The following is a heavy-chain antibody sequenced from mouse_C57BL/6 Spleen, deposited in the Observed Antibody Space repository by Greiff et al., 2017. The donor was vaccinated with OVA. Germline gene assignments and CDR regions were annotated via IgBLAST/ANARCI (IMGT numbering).Heavy chain of an antibody. J-gene: IGHJ4*01. CDR1: GYTFTSYW. CDR2: IHPNSGST. D-gene: IGHD1-1*02. CDR3: ARSDGSPYYYAMDY. V-gene: IGHV1-64*01. Sequence: QVQLKQPGAELVKPGASVKLSCKASGYTFTSYWMHWVKQRPGQGLEWIGMIHPNSGSTNYNEKFKSKATLTVDKSSSTAYMQLSSLTSEDSAVYYCARSDGSPYYYAMDYWGQGTSVTVSS.